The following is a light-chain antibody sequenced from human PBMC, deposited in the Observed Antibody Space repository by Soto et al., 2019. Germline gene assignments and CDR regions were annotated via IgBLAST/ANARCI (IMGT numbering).Light chain of an antibody. CDR3: QQRNNWPLT. V-gene: IGKV3D-20*02. CDR1: QSVRSSY. J-gene: IGKJ4*02. Sequence: EGVLTKSPGTLSLSKGERAALSCRASQSVRSSYFAWYQQKPGRAPRLLIFGVSSRATGIPARFSGSGSGTDFTLTISSLEPEDFAVYYCQQRNNWPLTFGGGTKVDIK. CDR2: GVS.